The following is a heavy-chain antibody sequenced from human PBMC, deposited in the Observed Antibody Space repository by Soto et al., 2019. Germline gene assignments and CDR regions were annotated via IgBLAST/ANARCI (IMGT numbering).Heavy chain of an antibody. V-gene: IGHV3-33*01. CDR2: IWYDGSNK. J-gene: IGHJ5*02. CDR3: ARGWFSSSSVGNWFDP. CDR1: GFAFSSYG. Sequence: QVQLVESGGGVVQPGRSLRLSCAASGFAFSSYGMHWVRQAPGKGLEWVAVIWYDGSNKYYADSVKGRFTISRDNSKNTLYLQMNSLSAEDTAVYYCARGWFSSSSVGNWFDPWGQGTLVTVSS. D-gene: IGHD6-6*01.